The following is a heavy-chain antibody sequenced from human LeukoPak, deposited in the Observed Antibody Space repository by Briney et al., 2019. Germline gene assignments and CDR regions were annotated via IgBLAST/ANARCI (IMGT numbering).Heavy chain of an antibody. D-gene: IGHD3-22*01. CDR1: GYTFTSHD. V-gene: IGHV1-8*01. CDR2: MDPNSDNT. J-gene: IGHJ5*02. Sequence: ASVKVCCKASGYTFTSHDINWVRPATGQGPGWMGWMDPNSDNTGYAPKFQGRVTMTRDTSTSTVYMELSSLRSEDTAVYYCARADSGGDSSGYKWFDPWGQGTLVTVSS. CDR3: ARADSGGDSSGYKWFDP.